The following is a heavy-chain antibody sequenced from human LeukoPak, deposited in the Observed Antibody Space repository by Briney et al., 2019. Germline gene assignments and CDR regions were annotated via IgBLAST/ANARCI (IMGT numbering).Heavy chain of an antibody. CDR2: IEPSGFTI. J-gene: IGHJ4*02. Sequence: PGGSLTLSCAASGLTFTTYAMNWVRQAPGRVREWVSSIEPSGFTIFYANSVKGRFTISRDNAKNSLYLQVNRLRPDDTAIYFCASGNHERGFDYWGQGTLVTVSS. D-gene: IGHD1-14*01. CDR1: GLTFTTYA. CDR3: ASGNHERGFDY. V-gene: IGHV3-21*01.